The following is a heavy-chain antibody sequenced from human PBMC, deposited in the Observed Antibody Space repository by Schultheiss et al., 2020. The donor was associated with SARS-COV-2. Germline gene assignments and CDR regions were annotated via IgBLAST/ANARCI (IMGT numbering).Heavy chain of an antibody. V-gene: IGHV3-23*01. CDR2: ISGSGGCT. J-gene: IGHJ3*02. CDR3: ARDPPNSYSSGWIDAFDI. D-gene: IGHD6-19*01. CDR1: GFTFSSYA. Sequence: GGSLRLSCAASGFTFSSYAMSWVRQAPGKGLEWVSAISGSGGCTFYADSVKGRFTISRDNSKNTLYLQMNSLRAEDTAVYYCARDPPNSYSSGWIDAFDIWGQGTMVTVSS.